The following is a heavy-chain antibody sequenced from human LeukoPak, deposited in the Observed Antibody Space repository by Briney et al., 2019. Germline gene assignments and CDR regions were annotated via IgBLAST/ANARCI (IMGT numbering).Heavy chain of an antibody. CDR1: GFTVSNNY. CDR3: ARVRPHPIIDV. J-gene: IGHJ6*03. D-gene: IGHD6-6*01. CDR2: IYTDVST. V-gene: IGHV3-53*01. Sequence: PGGSLRLSCAASGFTVSNNYMSWVRQAPGKGLEWVSVIYTDVSTYYADSVKGRSAISRDNSKNTLYLQMNSLRAEDTGVYYCARVRPHPIIDVWGKGTTVTVSS.